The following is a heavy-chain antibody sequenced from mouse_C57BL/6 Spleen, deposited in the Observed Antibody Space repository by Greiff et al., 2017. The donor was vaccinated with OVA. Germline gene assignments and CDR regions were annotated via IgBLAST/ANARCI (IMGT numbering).Heavy chain of an antibody. V-gene: IGHV1-50*01. CDR1: GYTFTSYW. CDR2: IDPSDSYT. CDR3: ARLGYDYDYYFDY. Sequence: QVQLQQPGAELVKPGASVKLSCKASGYTFTSYWMPWVKQRPGQGLEWIGEIDPSDSYTNYNQKFKGKATLTVDTSSSTAYLQLSSLTSEDSAVYYCARLGYDYDYYFDYWGQGTTLTVSS. D-gene: IGHD2-4*01. J-gene: IGHJ2*01.